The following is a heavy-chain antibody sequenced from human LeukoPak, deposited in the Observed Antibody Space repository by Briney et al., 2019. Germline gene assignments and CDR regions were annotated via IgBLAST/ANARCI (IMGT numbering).Heavy chain of an antibody. Sequence: GGSLRLSCAASGFTLSSYAMHWVRQAPGKGLEWVAVISYDGSNKYYADSVKGRFTISRDNSKNTLYLQMNSLRAEDTAVYYCAKGDSGSYFYYFDYWGQGILVTVSS. J-gene: IGHJ4*02. V-gene: IGHV3-30-3*01. CDR2: ISYDGSNK. CDR3: AKGDSGSYFYYFDY. D-gene: IGHD1-26*01. CDR1: GFTLSSYA.